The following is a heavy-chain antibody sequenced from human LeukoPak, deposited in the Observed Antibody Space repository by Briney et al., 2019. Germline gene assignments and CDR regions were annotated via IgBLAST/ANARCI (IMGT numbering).Heavy chain of an antibody. V-gene: IGHV3-21*01. CDR2: ISSSSSYI. J-gene: IGHJ4*02. D-gene: IGHD3-22*01. Sequence: GGSLRLSCAASGFTFSSYSMNWVRQAPGKGLEWVSSISSSSSYIYYAGSVKGRFTISRDNAKNSLYLQMNSLRAEDTAVYYCARDLYYYDSSGYSPVDYWGQGTLVTVSS. CDR1: GFTFSSYS. CDR3: ARDLYYYDSSGYSPVDY.